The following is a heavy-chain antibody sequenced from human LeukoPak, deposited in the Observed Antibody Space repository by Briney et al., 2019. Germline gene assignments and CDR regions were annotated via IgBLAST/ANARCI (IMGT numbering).Heavy chain of an antibody. CDR1: GYTLDELS. CDR2: YDPEDGEI. J-gene: IGHJ5*02. D-gene: IGHD1-26*01. CDR3: AIATVLEWEQGPWFDP. Sequence: ASLKVSCKVSGYTLDELSIHWLRQAPGKGLEWMGGYDPEDGEIRYAQKFQGRVTLTEDTSTDTAYMDLRSLRSEDTAVYYCAIATVLEWEQGPWFDPWGQGTLVIVSS. V-gene: IGHV1-24*01.